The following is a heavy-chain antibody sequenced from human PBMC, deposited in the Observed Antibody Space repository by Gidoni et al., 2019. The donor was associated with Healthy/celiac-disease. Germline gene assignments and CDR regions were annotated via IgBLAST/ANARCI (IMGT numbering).Heavy chain of an antibody. CDR2: INHSGST. Sequence: QVQLQQWGAGLLKPSETLSLTCAVYGGSFSGYYWSWIRQPPGKGLEWIGEINHSGSTNYNPSLKSRVTISVDTSKNQFSLKLSSVTAADTAVYYCARAWFRGGKLDYWGQGTLVTVSS. CDR1: GGSFSGYY. J-gene: IGHJ4*02. D-gene: IGHD2-15*01. V-gene: IGHV4-34*01. CDR3: ARAWFRGGKLDY.